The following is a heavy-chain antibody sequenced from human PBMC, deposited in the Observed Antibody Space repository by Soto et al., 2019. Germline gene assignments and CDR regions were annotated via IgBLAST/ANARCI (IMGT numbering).Heavy chain of an antibody. J-gene: IGHJ4*02. D-gene: IGHD6-19*01. CDR1: GYTFTSYG. Sequence: GASVKVSCKASGYTFTSYGISWVRQAPGQGFEWMGWINPNSGGTNYAQKFQGWVTMTRDTSISTAYMELSRLRSDDTAVYYCARTENGYSSGWYLNFDDWGQGTLVTVAS. V-gene: IGHV1-2*04. CDR3: ARTENGYSSGWYLNFDD. CDR2: INPNSGGT.